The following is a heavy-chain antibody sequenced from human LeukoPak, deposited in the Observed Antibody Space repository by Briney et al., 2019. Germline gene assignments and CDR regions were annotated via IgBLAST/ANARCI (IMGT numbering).Heavy chain of an antibody. J-gene: IGHJ6*03. CDR1: GFTFSNYG. CDR2: IQYDGSNE. CDR3: AKDRCSNGIGCYYYYMDV. D-gene: IGHD2-8*01. Sequence: GGSLRLSCAASGFTFSNYGMHWVRQAPGKGLEWVAYIQYDGSNEQYADSVKGRFSISRDSSKNILYLQLNSLRAEDTAVYYCAKDRCSNGIGCYYYYMDVWGKGTTVTISS. V-gene: IGHV3-30*02.